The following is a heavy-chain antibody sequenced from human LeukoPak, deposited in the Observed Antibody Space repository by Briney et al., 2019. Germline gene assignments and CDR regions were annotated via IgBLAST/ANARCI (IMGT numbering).Heavy chain of an antibody. Sequence: GESLKISCKGSGYRFTTYWIGWVRQMPGNGLEWMGIIYHGDSDTRYSPSFQGQVTISADKSTSTAYLQWSSLKASDTAMYYCARQAASNAFDIWGQGTMVTVSS. CDR1: GYRFTTYW. CDR3: ARQAASNAFDI. D-gene: IGHD2-15*01. J-gene: IGHJ3*02. V-gene: IGHV5-51*01. CDR2: IYHGDSDT.